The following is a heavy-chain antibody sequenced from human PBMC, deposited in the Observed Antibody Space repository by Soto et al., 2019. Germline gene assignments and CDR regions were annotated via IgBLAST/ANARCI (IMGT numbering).Heavy chain of an antibody. J-gene: IGHJ6*03. V-gene: IGHV3-66*01. CDR3: ASTSLRDYGDYYYYYYMDV. D-gene: IGHD4-17*01. CDR1: VFTVSSNY. Sequence: EVQLVESGGGLVQPGGSLRLSCAASVFTVSSNYMSWVRQAPGKGLEWVSVIYSGGSTYYADSVKGRFTISRDNSKNTLYLQMNSLRAEDTAVYYCASTSLRDYGDYYYYYYMDVWGKGTTVTVSS. CDR2: IYSGGST.